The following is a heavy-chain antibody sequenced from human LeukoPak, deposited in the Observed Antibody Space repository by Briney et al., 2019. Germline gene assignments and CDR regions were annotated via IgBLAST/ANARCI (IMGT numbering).Heavy chain of an antibody. J-gene: IGHJ4*02. CDR1: GFTVCSNL. CDR2: IYSGGST. Sequence: PGGSLRLSCAASGFTVCSNLMSWVRQAPGKGLEGVFGIYSGGSTYYADTVKGRFTISRDNSKNTLYLQIICLRDEDTAVYYSALGLVTDYWGQGSLVTVSS. V-gene: IGHV3-66*01. CDR3: ALGLVTDY. D-gene: IGHD2-21*02.